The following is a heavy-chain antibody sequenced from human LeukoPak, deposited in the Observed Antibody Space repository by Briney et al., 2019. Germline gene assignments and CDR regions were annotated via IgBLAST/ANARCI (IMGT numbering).Heavy chain of an antibody. D-gene: IGHD3-10*01. CDR3: ARGSYRLMDY. V-gene: IGHV1-69*04. J-gene: IGHJ4*02. CDR1: GGTFSSYA. Sequence: SVKVSCKASGGTFSSYAMSWVRQAPGQGLEWMGRIIPILGIANYAQKFQGRVTITADKSTSTAYMELTRLRSDDTAVYYCARGSYRLMDYWGQGTLVTVSS. CDR2: IIPILGIA.